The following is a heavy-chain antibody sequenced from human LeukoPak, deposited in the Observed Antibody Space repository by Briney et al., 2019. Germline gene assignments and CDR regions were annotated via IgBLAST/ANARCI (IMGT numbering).Heavy chain of an antibody. D-gene: IGHD5-24*01. V-gene: IGHV5-51*01. CDR2: IYPGDFDT. CDR3: ARSEMSTFFDF. CDR1: GYRFIGYW. Sequence: GESLKISCQGSGYRFIGYWIGWVRQVPGKGLEWLGIIYPGDFDTKYRPSLQGQVTISVDKSINTAYLQWSGLKASDTAIYYCARSEMSTFFDFWGQGTLVTVSS. J-gene: IGHJ5*01.